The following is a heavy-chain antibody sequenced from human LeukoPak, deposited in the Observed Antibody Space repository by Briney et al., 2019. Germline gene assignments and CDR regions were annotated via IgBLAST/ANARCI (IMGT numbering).Heavy chain of an antibody. V-gene: IGHV3-74*01. Sequence: PGGSLRLSCAASGFTFSSYWMHWVRQAPGKGLVWVSRINSDGSSTSYADSVKGRFTISRDNAKNTLYLQMNSLRAEDTAVYYCAKGDMRAGLWTNKYYFDSWGQGTLVTVSS. J-gene: IGHJ4*02. CDR1: GFTFSSYW. CDR3: AKGDMRAGLWTNKYYFDS. CDR2: INSDGSST. D-gene: IGHD5-18*01.